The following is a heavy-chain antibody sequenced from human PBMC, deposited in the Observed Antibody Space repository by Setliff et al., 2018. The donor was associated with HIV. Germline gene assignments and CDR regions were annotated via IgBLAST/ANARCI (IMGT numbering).Heavy chain of an antibody. Sequence: SETLSLTCTVSGGSISSGDYYWSWIRQPPGKGLEWIGNIYDSESTNYNPSLKSRVTISVDTSKNQFSLKLSSVTAADTAVYYCAGTTWIQLWLLGWFDPWGQGTLVTVSS. CDR1: GGSISSGDYY. V-gene: IGHV4-30-4*08. CDR2: IYDSEST. J-gene: IGHJ5*02. D-gene: IGHD5-18*01. CDR3: AGTTWIQLWLLGWFDP.